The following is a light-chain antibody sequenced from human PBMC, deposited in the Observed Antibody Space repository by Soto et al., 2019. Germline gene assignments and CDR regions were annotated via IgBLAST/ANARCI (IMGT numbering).Light chain of an antibody. CDR1: RSNIGAGYD. Sequence: QAVVTQPPSVSGAPGQRVTISCTGSRSNIGAGYDVHWYQQLPGTAPKLLIYANNNRPSGVPERFSGSKSGTSASLAITGLQAEDETDYYCQSYDSSLSGHVFGTGTKVTVL. CDR3: QSYDSSLSGHV. J-gene: IGLJ1*01. V-gene: IGLV1-40*01. CDR2: ANN.